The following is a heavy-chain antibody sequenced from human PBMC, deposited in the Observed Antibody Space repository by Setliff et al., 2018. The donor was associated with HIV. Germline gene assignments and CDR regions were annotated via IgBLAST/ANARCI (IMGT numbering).Heavy chain of an antibody. CDR3: AAFFVTPMTTQDF. CDR1: SYSISSGYF. CDR2: IHHTGYI. V-gene: IGHV4-38-2*02. J-gene: IGHJ4*02. Sequence: LTCTVSSYSISSGYFRGWIRQSPGMGLEWIAEIHHTGYINYNPSLRSRVSVSRDMSSNQFSLRLSSVTAADAAVYYCAAFFVTPMTTQDFWGQGTLVTVSS. D-gene: IGHD4-4*01.